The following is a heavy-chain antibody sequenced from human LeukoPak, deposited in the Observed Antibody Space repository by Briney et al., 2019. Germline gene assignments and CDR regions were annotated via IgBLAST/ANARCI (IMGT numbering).Heavy chain of an antibody. CDR3: VRKTVGAQNWWDL. CDR1: GFTFKNYE. Sequence: GGSLRLSCAASGFTFKNYEMNWFRQAPGKGLEWLSYISVRSATIFYADSVKGRFTISRDNARNSLYLQMNSLRVEDSGVYYCVRKTVGAQNWWDLWGQGTLVTVSS. D-gene: IGHD1-26*01. CDR2: ISVRSATI. V-gene: IGHV3-48*03. J-gene: IGHJ5*02.